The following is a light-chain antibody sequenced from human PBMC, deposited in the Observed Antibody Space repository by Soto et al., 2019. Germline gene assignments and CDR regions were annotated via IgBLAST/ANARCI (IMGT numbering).Light chain of an antibody. J-gene: IGKJ5*01. V-gene: IGKV1-27*01. CDR1: QDISNY. Sequence: DIQMTQSPSSLSASVGDRITITCRASQDISNYLAWYQQKPGKVPKLLIYSASTWQSGVPSRFSGSGSGTDFTLTISSLQPEDVATYFCQKYNSALTFGQGTRLEIK. CDR2: SAS. CDR3: QKYNSALT.